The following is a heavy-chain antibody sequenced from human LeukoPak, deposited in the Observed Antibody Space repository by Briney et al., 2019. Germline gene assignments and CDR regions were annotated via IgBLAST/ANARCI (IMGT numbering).Heavy chain of an antibody. D-gene: IGHD3-10*01. V-gene: IGHV3-30*18. CDR3: AKDWGSGNYMDV. CDR2: ISYDGSNK. J-gene: IGHJ6*03. CDR1: GFTFSSYG. Sequence: PGGSLRLSCAASGFTFSSYGMHWVRQAPGKGLEWVAVISYDGSNKYYADSVKGRFTISRDNSKNTLYLQMNSLRAEDTAVYYCAKDWGSGNYMDVWGKGTTVTVSS.